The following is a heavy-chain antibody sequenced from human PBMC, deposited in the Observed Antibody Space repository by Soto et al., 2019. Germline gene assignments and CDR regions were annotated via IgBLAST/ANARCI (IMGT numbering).Heavy chain of an antibody. J-gene: IGHJ4*01. Sequence: ASVKVSCKASGYTFTSYGISWVRQAPGQGLEWMGWISAYNGNTNYAQKLQGRVTMTTDTSTSTAYMELRSLRSDDTAVYYCARDRNGRIAVAGYFDYWGHRPLFTAPS. V-gene: IGHV1-18*04. D-gene: IGHD6-13*01. CDR1: GYTFTSYG. CDR2: ISAYNGNT. CDR3: ARDRNGRIAVAGYFDY.